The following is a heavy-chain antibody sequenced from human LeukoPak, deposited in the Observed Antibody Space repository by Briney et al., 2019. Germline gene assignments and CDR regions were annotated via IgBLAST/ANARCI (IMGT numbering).Heavy chain of an antibody. CDR1: AFISTLCH. CDR3: ANLPDCGGRRAPHLGYGRL. CDR2: ISSSNSYT. Sequence: GGSLRLSCAPAAFISTLCHNLWIRQAPGKGLEWVSYISSSNSYTNYADSVKGRFYADSEKGRFTISRDNAKNSLYLQLNSLRAEDEQVYNCANLPDCGGRRAPHLGYGRLWAQGPLVTVSS. D-gene: IGHD2-21*01. V-gene: IGHV3-11*03. J-gene: IGHJ1*01.